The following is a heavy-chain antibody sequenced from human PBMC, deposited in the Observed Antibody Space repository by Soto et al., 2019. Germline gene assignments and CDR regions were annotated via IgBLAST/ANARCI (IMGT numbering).Heavy chain of an antibody. CDR2: ISYDGSNK. CDR1: GFTFSSYA. J-gene: IGHJ3*02. CDR3: ARVSVQWDLLEGDASEN. D-gene: IGHD1-26*01. Sequence: QVQLVESGGGVVQPGRSLRLSCAASGFTFSSYAMHWVRQAPGKGLEWVAVISYDGSNKYYADSVKGRFTISRGNSKNTLTLQMTSLRAEDKAVYYCARVSVQWDLLEGDASENWVQGTMVTVSS. V-gene: IGHV3-30-3*01.